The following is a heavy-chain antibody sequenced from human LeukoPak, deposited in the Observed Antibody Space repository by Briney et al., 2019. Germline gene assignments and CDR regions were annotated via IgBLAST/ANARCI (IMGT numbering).Heavy chain of an antibody. CDR1: GGSFGGHY. CDR2: INHSGST. J-gene: IGHJ6*03. CDR3: ARASIAVRRYYYYMDV. D-gene: IGHD6-6*01. Sequence: SETLSLTCAVYGGSFGGHYWSWIRQPPGKRLEWIGEINHSGSTNYNPSLKSRVTLSVDSSKNQFSLKLSSVTAADTAVYYCARASIAVRRYYYYMDVWGKGSTVTVSS. V-gene: IGHV4-34*01.